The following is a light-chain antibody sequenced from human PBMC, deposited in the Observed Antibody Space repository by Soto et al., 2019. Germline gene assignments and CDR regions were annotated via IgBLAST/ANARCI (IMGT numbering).Light chain of an antibody. CDR2: GTS. CDR3: QHYGSSGT. Sequence: EIVLTQSPGTLSLSPGERATLSCRASQSVGSDYLAWYQQKRGQAPRLLIYGTSTRATGIPDRFSGSGSGTDFTLTSSRLEPEDFAVYYFQHYGSSGTFGQGTKLEIK. CDR1: QSVGSDY. V-gene: IGKV3-20*01. J-gene: IGKJ2*02.